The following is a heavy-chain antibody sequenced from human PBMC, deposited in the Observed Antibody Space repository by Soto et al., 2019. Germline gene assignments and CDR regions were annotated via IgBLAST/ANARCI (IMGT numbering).Heavy chain of an antibody. D-gene: IGHD5-18*01. V-gene: IGHV5-10-1*01. Sequence: PGESLKISCKGSGFTFMSYWISWVRQMPGKGLEWMGRIDPSDSYTNYSPSSRGHVTISVDKSISTAYLQWSRLRASDTAVFYCARHERGYSYDQDYFDYWGQGTLVTVSS. J-gene: IGHJ4*02. CDR3: ARHERGYSYDQDYFDY. CDR2: IDPSDSYT. CDR1: GFTFMSYW.